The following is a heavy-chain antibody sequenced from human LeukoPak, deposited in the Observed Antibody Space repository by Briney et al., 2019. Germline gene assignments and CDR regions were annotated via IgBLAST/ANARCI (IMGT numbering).Heavy chain of an antibody. J-gene: IGHJ3*02. CDR1: VGSISSYY. CDR2: LSKSGNT. CDR3: ARARYVNSFYAFDI. Sequence: PSETLSLTCTLPVGSISSYYWSWIRLPPGKGLEWIGYLSKSGNTNYSPSLKSRVTIFGDTSKNQFFLKLSSVTAADTAVYYCARARYVNSFYAFDIWGQGTLVTVSS. V-gene: IGHV4-59*01. D-gene: IGHD3-9*01.